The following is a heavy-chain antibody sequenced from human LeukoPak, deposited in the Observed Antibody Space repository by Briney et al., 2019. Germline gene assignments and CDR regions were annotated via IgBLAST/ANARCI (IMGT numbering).Heavy chain of an antibody. J-gene: IGHJ4*02. Sequence: GGSLRLSCAASGFTFSRSWVTWVRQAPGKGLEWVASINQDGSVKHYMDSVKGRFTISRDNSHNSLFLQMNSLRAEDTAVYYCAKLLGDVTTFDYWGQGTLVTVSS. CDR2: INQDGSVK. CDR1: GFTFSRSW. D-gene: IGHD3-16*01. CDR3: AKLLGDVTTFDY. V-gene: IGHV3-7*01.